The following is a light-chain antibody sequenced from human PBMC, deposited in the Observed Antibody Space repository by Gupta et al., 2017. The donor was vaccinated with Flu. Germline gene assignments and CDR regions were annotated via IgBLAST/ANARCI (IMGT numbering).Light chain of an antibody. CDR2: STR. V-gene: IGLV8-61*01. CDR3: ALDVTYGTWL. CDR1: SGSVSTSHY. Sequence: QTAVTQEPSLSVSPGGTVTLTCGLSSGSVSTSHYAGWYQQAPGQAPRTVIYSTRIRSVGVPARFSGSILGNKAALTITGAQAGDEADYYCALDVTYGTWLFGGGTRLTVL. J-gene: IGLJ3*02.